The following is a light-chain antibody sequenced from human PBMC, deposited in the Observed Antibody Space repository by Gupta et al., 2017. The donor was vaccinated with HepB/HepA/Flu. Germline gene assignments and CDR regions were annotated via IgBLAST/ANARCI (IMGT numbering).Light chain of an antibody. CDR2: GNK. CDR3: QSYDNSLSGVV. Sequence: QSVLTQPPSVSGPPGQTVTLSCAGSISNIGADYDVPWYQQLPGTAPNLLIYGNKNRASGVPDRFSGSKSGTSASLAITGLQAEDEADYYCQSYDNSLSGVVFGGGTKGTVL. J-gene: IGLJ2*01. V-gene: IGLV1-40*01. CDR1: ISNIGADYD.